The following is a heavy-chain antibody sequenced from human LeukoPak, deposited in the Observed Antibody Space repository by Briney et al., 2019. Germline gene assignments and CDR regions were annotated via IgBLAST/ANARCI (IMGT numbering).Heavy chain of an antibody. Sequence: TGESLKISCKGSGYTFSNYWIAWVRQMPGKGLEWVAFVYPGSASDTRYSPSFQGQVTISADKSISTAYLEWSSLRASDTAIYYCARNHYYGAGTNYNVFDAIDLWGQGTMVTVSS. CDR1: GYTFSNYW. V-gene: IGHV5-51*01. CDR2: VYPGSASDT. CDR3: ARNHYYGAGTNYNVFDAIDL. J-gene: IGHJ3*01. D-gene: IGHD3-10*01.